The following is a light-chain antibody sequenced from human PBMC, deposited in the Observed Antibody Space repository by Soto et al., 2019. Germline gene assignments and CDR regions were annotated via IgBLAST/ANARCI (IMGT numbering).Light chain of an antibody. CDR2: DAS. J-gene: IGKJ4*01. V-gene: IGKV3-20*01. CDR3: QQFSSYPLT. CDR1: QTVRNNY. Sequence: EIVLTQSPATLSLSPGERATLSCRASQTVRNNYLAWYQQKPGQAPRLLIYDASSRATGIPDRFSGGGSGTDFTLTISRLEPEDFAVYYCQQFSSYPLTFGGGTK.